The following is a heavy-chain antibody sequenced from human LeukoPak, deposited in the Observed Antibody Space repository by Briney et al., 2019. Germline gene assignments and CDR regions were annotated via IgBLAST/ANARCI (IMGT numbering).Heavy chain of an antibody. CDR1: GFTVSSNY. CDR3: ARDPGYSGYDFDY. V-gene: IGHV3-66*02. J-gene: IGHJ4*02. D-gene: IGHD5-12*01. Sequence: GSLRLSCAASGFTVSSNYMNWVRQAPGKGLEWVSVIYSGGSTYYADSVKGRFTISRDNSKNTLYLQMNSLRAEDTAVYYCARDPGYSGYDFDYWGQGTLVTVSS. CDR2: IYSGGST.